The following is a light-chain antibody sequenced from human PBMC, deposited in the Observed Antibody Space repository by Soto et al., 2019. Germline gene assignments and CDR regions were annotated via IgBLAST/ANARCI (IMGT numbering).Light chain of an antibody. CDR3: QQINSYPLT. J-gene: IGKJ4*01. CDR1: QGISGY. V-gene: IGKV1-9*01. CDR2: TAS. Sequence: DIQLTQSPSFLSASVGDRVTITCRASQGISGYLAWYQQKPGKAPNLLIYTASTLQSEVPSRFSGSGSGTEFTLTISSLPPEDFATYYFQQINSYPLTFGGGTKVEIK.